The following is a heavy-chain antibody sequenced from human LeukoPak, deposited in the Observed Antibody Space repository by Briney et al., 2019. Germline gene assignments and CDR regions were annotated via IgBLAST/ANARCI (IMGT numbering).Heavy chain of an antibody. CDR2: IYTSGST. CDR1: GGSISSYY. Sequence: SETLSLTCTVSGGSISSYYWSWIRQPAGKGLEWIGRIYTSGSTNYNPSLKSRVTISVDTSKNQFSLKLSSVTAADTAVYYCARATTMIDTSWFDPWGQGTLVTVSS. V-gene: IGHV4-4*07. CDR3: ARATTMIDTSWFDP. D-gene: IGHD3-22*01. J-gene: IGHJ5*02.